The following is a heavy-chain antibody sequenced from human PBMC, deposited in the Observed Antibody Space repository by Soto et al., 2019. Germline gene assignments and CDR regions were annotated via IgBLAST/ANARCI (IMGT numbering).Heavy chain of an antibody. D-gene: IGHD4-4*01. V-gene: IGHV4-34*01. J-gene: IGHJ6*03. CDR2: INHSGST. CDR3: ARTDLNYYSNYRDYYYYYMDV. Sequence: SETLSLTCAVYGGSFSGYYWSWIRQPPGKGLEWIGEINHSGSTNYNPSLKSRVTISVDTSKNKFSLKLSSVTAADTAVYYCARTDLNYYSNYRDYYYYYMDVWGKGTTVTVSS. CDR1: GGSFSGYY.